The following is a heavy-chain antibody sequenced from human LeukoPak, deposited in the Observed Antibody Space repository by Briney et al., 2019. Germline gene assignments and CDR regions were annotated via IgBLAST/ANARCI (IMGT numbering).Heavy chain of an antibody. CDR2: IYHSGST. J-gene: IGHJ4*02. CDR1: GGSISSGGYY. D-gene: IGHD6-19*01. Sequence: ASETLSLTCTVSGGSISSGGYYWSWIRQHPGKGLEWIGEIYHSGSTNYNPSLKSRVTISVDKSKNQFSLKLSSVTAADTAVYYCARAVVSGVVAVAGHPFDYWGQGTLVTVSS. V-gene: IGHV4-39*07. CDR3: ARAVVSGVVAVAGHPFDY.